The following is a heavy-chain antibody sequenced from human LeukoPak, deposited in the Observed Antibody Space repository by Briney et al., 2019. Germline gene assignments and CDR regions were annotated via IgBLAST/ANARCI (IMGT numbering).Heavy chain of an antibody. D-gene: IGHD3-22*01. J-gene: IGHJ4*02. V-gene: IGHV4-31*02. CDR2: IYYSGNT. CDR1: GGSIGSDDKY. CDR3: ARGRFYDSSGYTDY. Sequence: PSETLSLTCNVSGGSIGSDDKYWSWIRQHPGKGLEWIGYIYYSGNTYYSPSLRSRVTISVDTSKNQFSLKLSSVTAADTAVYYCARGRFYDSSGYTDYWGQGTLVTVSS.